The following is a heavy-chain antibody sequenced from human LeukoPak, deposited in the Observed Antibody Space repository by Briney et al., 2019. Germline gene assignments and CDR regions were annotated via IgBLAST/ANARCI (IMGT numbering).Heavy chain of an antibody. CDR1: GFTFSSYW. Sequence: GSLRLSCAASGFTFSSYWMSWVRQAPGKGLEWVANIKQDGSEKYYVDSVKGRFTISRDNAKNSLYLQMNSLRAEDTAVYYCARSGYDFWSGYPLSYYYYVDVWGKGTTVTVSS. CDR2: IKQDGSEK. J-gene: IGHJ6*03. CDR3: ARSGYDFWSGYPLSYYYYVDV. V-gene: IGHV3-7*01. D-gene: IGHD3-3*01.